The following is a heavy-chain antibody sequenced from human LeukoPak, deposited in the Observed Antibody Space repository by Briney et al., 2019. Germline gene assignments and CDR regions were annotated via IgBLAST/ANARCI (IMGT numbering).Heavy chain of an antibody. V-gene: IGHV3-48*01. CDR2: ISSSSSTI. CDR3: AKGALVGATYWFDP. J-gene: IGHJ5*02. D-gene: IGHD1-26*01. CDR1: GFTFSSYS. Sequence: GGSLRLSCAASGFTFSSYSMNWVRQAPGKGLEWVSYISSSSSTIYYADSVKGRFTISRDNAKNSLYLQMNSLRAEDTAVYYCAKGALVGATYWFDPWGQGTLVTVSS.